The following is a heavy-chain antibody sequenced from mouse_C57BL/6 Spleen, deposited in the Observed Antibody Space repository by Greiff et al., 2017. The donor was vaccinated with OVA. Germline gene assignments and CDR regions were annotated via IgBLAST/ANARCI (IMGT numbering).Heavy chain of an antibody. V-gene: IGHV1-62-2*01. CDR2: FYPGSGSI. J-gene: IGHJ4*01. D-gene: IGHD1-1*01. Sequence: QVQLKQSGAELVKPGASVKLSCKASGYTFTEYTIHWVKQRSGQGLEWIGWFYPGSGSIKYNEKFKDKATLTADKSSSTVYMELSRLTSEDSAVYFCARHASDYYGSSYYAMDYWGQGTSVTVSS. CDR1: GYTFTEYT. CDR3: ARHASDYYGSSYYAMDY.